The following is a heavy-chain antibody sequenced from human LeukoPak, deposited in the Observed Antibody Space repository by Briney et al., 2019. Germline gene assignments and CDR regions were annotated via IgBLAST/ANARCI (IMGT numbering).Heavy chain of an antibody. CDR3: ARDPTYYDFWSGYYAGGLFDY. CDR2: INHSGST. CDR1: GGSFSGYY. D-gene: IGHD3-3*01. J-gene: IGHJ4*02. Sequence: SETLSLTCAVSGGSFSGYYWSWIRQPPGKGLEWIGEINHSGSTNYNPSLKSRVTISVDTSKNQFSLKLSSVTAADTAVYYCARDPTYYDFWSGYYAGGLFDYWGQGNLVTVSS. V-gene: IGHV4-34*01.